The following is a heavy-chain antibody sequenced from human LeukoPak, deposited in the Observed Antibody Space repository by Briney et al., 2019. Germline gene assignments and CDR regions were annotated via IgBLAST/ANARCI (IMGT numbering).Heavy chain of an antibody. CDR3: ARSDVDSRLRFLEWLPSSFGF. CDR1: GGSISSYY. CDR2: IYYSGST. Sequence: PSETLSLTCTVSGGSISSYYWSWIRQPPGKGLEWIGYIYYSGSTNYNPSLKSRVTISVDTSKNQFSLKLSSVTAADTAVYYCARSDVDSRLRFLEWLPSSFGFWGQGTLVAVSS. D-gene: IGHD3-3*01. V-gene: IGHV4-59*01. J-gene: IGHJ4*02.